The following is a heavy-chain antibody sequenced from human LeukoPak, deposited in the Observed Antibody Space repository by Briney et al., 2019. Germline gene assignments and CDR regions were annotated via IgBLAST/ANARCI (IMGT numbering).Heavy chain of an antibody. CDR2: INPNSGGT. J-gene: IGHJ3*02. V-gene: IGHV1-2*02. CDR1: GYTFTGYY. CDR3: ARDSRTYYYGSGSYHFPEPDAFDI. D-gene: IGHD3-10*01. Sequence: GASVKVSCKASGYTFTGYYMHWVRQAPGQGLEWMGWINPNSGGTNYAQKFQGRVTITADESTSTAYMELSSLRSEDTAVYYCARDSRTYYYGSGSYHFPEPDAFDIWGQGTMVTVSS.